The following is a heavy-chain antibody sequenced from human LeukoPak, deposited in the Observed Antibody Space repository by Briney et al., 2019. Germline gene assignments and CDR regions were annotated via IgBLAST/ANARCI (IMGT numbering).Heavy chain of an antibody. CDR1: GFTFSRYG. V-gene: IGHV3-30*02. CDR3: AKSRGEQLYFRDSGY. D-gene: IGHD1/OR15-1a*01. Sequence: GGSLRLSCSASGFTFSRYGMHWVRQAPGKGLQWVAFVRYDGSNKYYADSVKGRFAMSRDNSKNTLYLQMNSLRAEDTAVYYCAKSRGEQLYFRDSGYWGQGTLVTVAS. CDR2: VRYDGSNK. J-gene: IGHJ4*02.